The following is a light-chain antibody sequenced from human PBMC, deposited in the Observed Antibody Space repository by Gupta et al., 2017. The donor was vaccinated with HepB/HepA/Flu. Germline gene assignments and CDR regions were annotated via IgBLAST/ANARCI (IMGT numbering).Light chain of an antibody. CDR1: SLRNYY. J-gene: IGLJ2*01. Sequence: SSELTLGPSVSVALGQTVRITCHGDSLRNYYATWYQQKPGQAPVIVIYGKNKRPSGIPDRFSGSRSGNTGSLTITGAQAADEADYYCSSRDSSDSVLFGGGTTLTVL. CDR2: GKN. V-gene: IGLV3-19*01. CDR3: SSRDSSDSVL.